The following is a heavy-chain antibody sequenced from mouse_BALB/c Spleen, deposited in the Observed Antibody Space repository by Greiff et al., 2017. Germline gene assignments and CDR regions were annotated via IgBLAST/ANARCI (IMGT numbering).Heavy chain of an antibody. J-gene: IGHJ1*01. Sequence: EVQLQESGPSLVKPSQTLSLTCSVTGDSITSGYWNWIRKFPGNKLEYMGYISYSGSTYYNPSLKSRISINRDTSKNQYYLQLNSVTTEDTATYYCARSYYGNYGYFDVWGAGTTVTVSS. CDR2: ISYSGST. V-gene: IGHV3-8*02. CDR1: GDSITSGY. CDR3: ARSYYGNYGYFDV. D-gene: IGHD2-10*01.